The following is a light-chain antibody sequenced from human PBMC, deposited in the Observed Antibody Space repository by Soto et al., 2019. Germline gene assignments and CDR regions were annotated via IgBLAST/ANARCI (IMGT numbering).Light chain of an antibody. CDR1: QSVSSY. Sequence: EIVLTQSPGTVSLSPGERATLSCRASQSVSSYLAWYQQKPGQAPRLLIYDASNRATGIPARFSGRGSGTEFTLTISSLQSEDFAVYYCQQYNNWPLFGPGTKVDIK. V-gene: IGKV3D-15*01. J-gene: IGKJ3*01. CDR2: DAS. CDR3: QQYNNWPL.